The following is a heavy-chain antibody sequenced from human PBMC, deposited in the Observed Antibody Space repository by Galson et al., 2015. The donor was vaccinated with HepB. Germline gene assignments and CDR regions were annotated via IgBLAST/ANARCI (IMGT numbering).Heavy chain of an antibody. D-gene: IGHD7-27*01. CDR2: IYATDSDI. J-gene: IGHJ4*02. Sequence: QSGAEVKKPGESPKISCKGSGYSFTNYGIAWVRQMPGKALEWMGIIYATDSDIRYSPSFQGQVTVSADKSINTAYLQWSSLKASDTAMYYCARFVRLANWEFYDFWGQGTLVTVSS. CDR3: ARFVRLANWEFYDF. V-gene: IGHV5-51*01. CDR1: GYSFTNYG.